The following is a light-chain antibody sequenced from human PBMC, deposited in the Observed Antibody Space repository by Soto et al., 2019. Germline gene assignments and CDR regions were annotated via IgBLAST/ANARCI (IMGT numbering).Light chain of an antibody. V-gene: IGLV2-14*01. CDR3: SSYTSSSTLGV. Sequence: QSALTQPASVSGSPGQSITISCTGTSSDVGGYNYVSWYQQHPGKAPKLMIYEVSNRPSGVSNRFSGSKSGNTACLTISGLQAEDEADYYCSSYTSSSTLGVFGGGTKLTVL. CDR2: EVS. CDR1: SSDVGGYNY. J-gene: IGLJ3*02.